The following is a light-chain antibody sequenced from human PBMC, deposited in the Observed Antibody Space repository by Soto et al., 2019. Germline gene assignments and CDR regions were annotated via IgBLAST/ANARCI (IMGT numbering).Light chain of an antibody. CDR2: DVS. CDR1: SSDVGGYNY. V-gene: IGLV2-14*01. J-gene: IGLJ2*01. Sequence: QSVLTQPASVSGSPGQSITISCTGTSSDVGGYNYVSWYQQHPGKVPKLMIYDVSYRPSGVSNRFSGSKSGNTASLTISGLQAEDEADYYCSSYTSSSTVVFGGGTKLTVL. CDR3: SSYTSSSTVV.